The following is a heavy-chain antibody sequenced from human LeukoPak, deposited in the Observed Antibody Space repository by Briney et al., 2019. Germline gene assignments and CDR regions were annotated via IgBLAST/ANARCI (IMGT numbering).Heavy chain of an antibody. CDR3: ARGIPYYDILTGYYRGWFDP. CDR2: IYYSGST. V-gene: IGHV4-39*07. Sequence: SETLSLTCTVSGGSISSSSYYWGWIRQPPGKGLEWIGSIYYSGSTNYNPSLKSRVTISVDTSKNQFSLKLSSVTAADTAVYYCARGIPYYDILTGYYRGWFDPWGQGTLVTVSS. D-gene: IGHD3-9*01. CDR1: GGSISSSSYY. J-gene: IGHJ5*02.